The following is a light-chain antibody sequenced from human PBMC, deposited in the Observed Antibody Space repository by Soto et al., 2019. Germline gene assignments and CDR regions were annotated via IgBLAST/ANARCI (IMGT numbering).Light chain of an antibody. CDR3: QQSYITPWT. CDR2: AAS. V-gene: IGKV1-39*01. Sequence: DVQMTQSPSSLSASVGDRVTLTCRASQRVNNYLNWYQHKPGKAPTLLIHAASSLQTGVLPRCFGSAAGTNFSLAISGLQAEDFATDYCQQSYITPWTFGQGTKVDIK. CDR1: QRVNNY. J-gene: IGKJ1*01.